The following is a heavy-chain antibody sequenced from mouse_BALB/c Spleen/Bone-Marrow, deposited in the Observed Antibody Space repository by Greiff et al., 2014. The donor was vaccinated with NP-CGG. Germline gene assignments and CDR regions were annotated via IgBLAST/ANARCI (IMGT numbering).Heavy chain of an antibody. CDR2: INPSSGYT. Sequence: VKVVESGAELARLGASVKMSCKASGYTFTSYTMHWVKQRPGQGLEWIGYINPSSGYTNYNQKFKDKATLTADKSSSTAYMQLSSLTSEDSAVYYCARESLYGSNYYWGQGTTLTVSS. CDR3: ARESLYGSNYY. J-gene: IGHJ2*01. D-gene: IGHD1-1*01. V-gene: IGHV1-4*01. CDR1: GYTFTSYT.